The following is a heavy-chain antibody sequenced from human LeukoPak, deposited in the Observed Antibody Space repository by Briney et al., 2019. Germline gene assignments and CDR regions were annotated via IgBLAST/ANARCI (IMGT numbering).Heavy chain of an antibody. CDR2: IDGSSGAI. J-gene: IGHJ4*02. D-gene: IGHD6-13*01. CDR1: GFTLSTYT. Sequence: PGGSLRLSCAVSGFTLSTYTMNWARQAPGKGLEWISYIDGSSGAIYSADSVKGRFTISRDIPKNSLYLEMNSLRADDTAVYYCASWAGAAAGFSGPLDYWGQGTLVTVSS. CDR3: ASWAGAAAGFSGPLDY. V-gene: IGHV3-48*01.